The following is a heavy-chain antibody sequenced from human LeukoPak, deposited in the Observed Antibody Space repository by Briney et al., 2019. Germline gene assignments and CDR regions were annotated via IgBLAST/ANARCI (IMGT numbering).Heavy chain of an antibody. V-gene: IGHV3-30*02. D-gene: IGHD4-23*01. Sequence: GGSLRLSRAASGFTFSSYGMHWVRQAPGKGLEWVAFIRYDGSNKYYADSVKGRFTISRDNSKNTLYLQMNSLRAEDTAVYYCAKDLDGGNSGFDYWGQGTLVTVSS. CDR1: GFTFSSYG. J-gene: IGHJ4*02. CDR3: AKDLDGGNSGFDY. CDR2: IRYDGSNK.